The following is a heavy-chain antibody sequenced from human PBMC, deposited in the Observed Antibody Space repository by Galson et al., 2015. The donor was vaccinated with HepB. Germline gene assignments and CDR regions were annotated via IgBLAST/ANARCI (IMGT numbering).Heavy chain of an antibody. CDR3: ARVGCSSTSCYPGLDAFDI. CDR2: MNPNSGNT. V-gene: IGHV1-8*01. D-gene: IGHD2-2*01. J-gene: IGHJ3*02. Sequence: SVKVSCKASGYTFTSYDINWVRQATGQGLEWMGWMNPNSGNTGYAQEFQGRVTMTRNTSISTAYMELSSLRSEDTAVYYCARVGCSSTSCYPGLDAFDIWGQGTMVTVSS. CDR1: GYTFTSYD.